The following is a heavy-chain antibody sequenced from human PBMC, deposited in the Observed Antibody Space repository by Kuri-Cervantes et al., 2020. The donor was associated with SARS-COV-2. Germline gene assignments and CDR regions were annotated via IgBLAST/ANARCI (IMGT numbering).Heavy chain of an antibody. V-gene: IGHV1-2*02. D-gene: IGHD3-22*01. CDR1: GYTFTSYD. CDR3: VRFRYYDDIRHASDI. CDR2: VNPISGGT. Sequence: ASVKVSCKASGYTFTSYDINWVRQAPGQGLEWMGWVNPISGGTKFAQKFQGRVTMTRDTSITTAYMELSGLRSDDTAVYYCVRFRYYDDIRHASDIWGQGTMVTVSS. J-gene: IGHJ3*02.